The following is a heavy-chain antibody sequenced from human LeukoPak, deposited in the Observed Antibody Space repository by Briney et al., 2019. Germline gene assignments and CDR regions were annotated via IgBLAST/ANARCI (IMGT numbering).Heavy chain of an antibody. CDR1: GYTFTGYY. Sequence: ASVKVSCKASGYTFTGYYMHWVRQAPGQGLEWMGWINPNSGGTNYAQKFQGRVTMTRDTSISTAYMELSRLRSDDTAVYYCAREVKYSGSWQLYYYYGMDVWGQGTTVTVSS. V-gene: IGHV1-2*02. CDR3: AREVKYSGSWQLYYYYGMDV. J-gene: IGHJ6*02. D-gene: IGHD6-13*01. CDR2: INPNSGGT.